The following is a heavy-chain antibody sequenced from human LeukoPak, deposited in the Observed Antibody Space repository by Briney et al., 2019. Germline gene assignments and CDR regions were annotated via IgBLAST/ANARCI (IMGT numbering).Heavy chain of an antibody. J-gene: IGHJ3*02. Sequence: SGGSLRLSCAASGFTLNNAWMSWVRQAPGKGLEWLGRIKRETDGGTIDYAAPVKGRFTISRDDSRNTLYLQMNSLRAEDTAVYYCAKVLSSWYLNVAFDIWGQGTMVTVSS. V-gene: IGHV3-15*01. CDR1: GFTLNNAW. CDR2: IKRETDGGTI. CDR3: AKVLSSWYLNVAFDI. D-gene: IGHD6-13*01.